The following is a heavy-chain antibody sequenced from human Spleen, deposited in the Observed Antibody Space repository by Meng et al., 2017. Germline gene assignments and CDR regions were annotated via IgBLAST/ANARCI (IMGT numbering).Heavy chain of an antibody. CDR1: GFTFTDY. D-gene: IGHD3-10*01. CDR3: AKYSYGLGDYFDY. CDR2: ISSSGSIK. Sequence: GESLKISCAASGFTFTDYMSWFRQAPGKGLEWLSYISSSGSIKYYADSVKGRFTISRHNSKNTLYLQVNSLRAEDTALYYCAKYSYGLGDYFDYWGQGALVTVSS. V-gene: IGHV3-23*01. J-gene: IGHJ4*02.